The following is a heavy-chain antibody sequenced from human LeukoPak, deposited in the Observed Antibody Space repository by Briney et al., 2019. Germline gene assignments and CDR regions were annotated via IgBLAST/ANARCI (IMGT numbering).Heavy chain of an antibody. V-gene: IGHV3-33*01. CDR1: GFTFSSYG. CDR3: ARDLSPLWFHGDSVDY. CDR2: IWYDGSNK. D-gene: IGHD3-10*01. J-gene: IGHJ4*02. Sequence: GGSLRLSCAASGFTFSSYGMHWVRQAPGKGLEWVAVIWYDGSNKYYADSVKGRFTISRDNSKNTLYLQMNSLRAEDTAVYYCARDLSPLWFHGDSVDYWGQGTLVTVSS.